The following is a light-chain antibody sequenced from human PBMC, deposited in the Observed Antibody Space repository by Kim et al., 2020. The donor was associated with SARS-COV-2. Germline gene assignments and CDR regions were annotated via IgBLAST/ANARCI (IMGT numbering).Light chain of an antibody. V-gene: IGLV1-36*01. J-gene: IGLJ3*02. CDR2: YDD. CDR3: AAWDDRLNGV. CDR1: SSNIGNNA. Sequence: QSVLTQPPSVSEAPRQRVTISCSGSSSNIGNNAVNWYQQLPGKAPKLLIYYDDLLPSGVSDRFSGSKSGTSASLAISGLQSEDEADYYCAAWDDRLNGVFGGGTQLTVL.